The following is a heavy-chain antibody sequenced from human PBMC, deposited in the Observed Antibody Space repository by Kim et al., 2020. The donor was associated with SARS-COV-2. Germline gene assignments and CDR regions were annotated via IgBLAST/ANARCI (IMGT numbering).Heavy chain of an antibody. J-gene: IGHJ4*02. CDR3: ARPTELGGMVRGVIILFDY. V-gene: IGHV4-61*01. D-gene: IGHD3-10*01. Sequence: SETLSLTCTVSGGSVSSGSYYWSWIRQPPGKGLEWIGYIYYSGSTNYNPSLKSRVTISVDTSKNQFSLKLSSVTAADTAVYYCARPTELGGMVRGVIILFDYWGQGTLVTVSS. CDR2: IYYSGST. CDR1: GGSVSSGSYY.